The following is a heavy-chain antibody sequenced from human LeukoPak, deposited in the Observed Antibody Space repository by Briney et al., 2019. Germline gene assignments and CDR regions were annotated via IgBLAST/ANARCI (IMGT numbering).Heavy chain of an antibody. J-gene: IGHJ4*02. D-gene: IGHD4-11*01. Sequence: GGSLRLSCAASGFTFSSYAMHWVRQAPGKGLEWVAVISYDGSNKYYADSVKGRFTISRDNSKNTLYLQMNSLRAEDTAVYYCARTTTLVYYFDYWGQGTLVTVSS. CDR2: ISYDGSNK. V-gene: IGHV3-30-3*01. CDR1: GFTFSSYA. CDR3: ARTTTLVYYFDY.